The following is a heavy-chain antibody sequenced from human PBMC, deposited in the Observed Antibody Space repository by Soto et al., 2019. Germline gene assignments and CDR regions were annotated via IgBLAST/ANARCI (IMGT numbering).Heavy chain of an antibody. V-gene: IGHV1-2*04. J-gene: IGHJ6*02. Sequence: GASVKVSCKASGYTFTGYYMHWVRQAPGQGLEWMRWINPNSGGTNYAQKFQGWVTMTRDTSISTAYMELSRLRSDDTAVYYCARDLRLRFLEWLPNSPYGMDVWGQGTTVTVSS. CDR1: GYTFTGYY. CDR2: INPNSGGT. D-gene: IGHD3-3*01. CDR3: ARDLRLRFLEWLPNSPYGMDV.